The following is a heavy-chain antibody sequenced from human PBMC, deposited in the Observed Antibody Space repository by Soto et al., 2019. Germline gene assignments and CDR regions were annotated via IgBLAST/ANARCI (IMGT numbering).Heavy chain of an antibody. Sequence: QLQLQESGPGLVKPSETLSLTCTVSGGSISDISYCWGWIRQPPGKGLQWIGCMFYSGATYYNPSLKSRVTLSVDTSNNEFSLKLVSVTAPDTAVYYCARHKSGSDWLDPWGQGTLVTVSS. CDR2: MFYSGAT. CDR1: GGSISDISYC. V-gene: IGHV4-39*01. D-gene: IGHD2-15*01. CDR3: ARHKSGSDWLDP. J-gene: IGHJ5*02.